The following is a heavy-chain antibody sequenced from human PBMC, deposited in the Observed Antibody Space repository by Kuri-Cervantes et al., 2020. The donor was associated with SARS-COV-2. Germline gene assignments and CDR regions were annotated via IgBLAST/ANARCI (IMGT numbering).Heavy chain of an antibody. CDR1: GYTFTGYY. J-gene: IGHJ3*02. CDR2: INPNSGGT. V-gene: IGHV1-2*02. CDR3: GSFYGDNSGDAFDI. Sequence: ASVKVSCKASGYTFTGYYMHWVRRAPGQGLKWMGWINPNSGGTNDAQKFQGRVTMTRDTSISTAYMALSSLRSDDTAVYYCGSFYGDNSGDAFDIWGQGTMVTVSS. D-gene: IGHD4-23*01.